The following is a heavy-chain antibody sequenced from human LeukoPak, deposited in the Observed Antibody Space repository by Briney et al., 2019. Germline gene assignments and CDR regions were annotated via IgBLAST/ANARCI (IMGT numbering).Heavy chain of an antibody. J-gene: IGHJ4*02. CDR2: IKEDGTNK. CDR3: ARDLSTYGHGVSDY. V-gene: IGHV3-7*05. CDR1: GFSLSSNW. D-gene: IGHD3-10*01. Sequence: GDSLRLSCAASGFSLSSNWLSGVRQAPGKGLEWVASIKEDGTNKNFVDSVKGRFTISRDNAKNSLYLQMNSLRGEDTAVYYCARDLSTYGHGVSDYWGQGTLVTVSS.